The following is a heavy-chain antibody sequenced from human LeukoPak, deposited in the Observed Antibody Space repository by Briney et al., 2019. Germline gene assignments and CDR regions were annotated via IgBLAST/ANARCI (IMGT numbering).Heavy chain of an antibody. CDR2: MNPDSGNT. J-gene: IGHJ4*02. D-gene: IGHD5-12*01. CDR3: ARGWGSGYEDRDY. V-gene: IGHV1-8*01. CDR1: GYTFTSYD. Sequence: GASVTVSCKASGYTFTSYDINWVRQATGQGLEWMGWMNPDSGNTGYAQKFQGRVTMTRTTSISTASMELSSLRSEDTAVYYCARGWGSGYEDRDYWGQGTLVTVSS.